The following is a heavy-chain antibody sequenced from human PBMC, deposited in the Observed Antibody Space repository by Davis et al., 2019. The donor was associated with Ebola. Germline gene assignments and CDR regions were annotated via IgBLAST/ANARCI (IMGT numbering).Heavy chain of an antibody. CDR1: GGSISSSNW. CDR3: ARARGPSYFDY. Sequence: GSLRLSCAVSGGSISSSNWWSWVRQPPGKGLEWIGEIYHSGSTNYNPSLHSRVTISVDKSKNQFSLKLGAVTAADTAVYYCARARGPSYFDYWGQGTLVTVSS. V-gene: IGHV4-4*02. J-gene: IGHJ4*02. CDR2: IYHSGST.